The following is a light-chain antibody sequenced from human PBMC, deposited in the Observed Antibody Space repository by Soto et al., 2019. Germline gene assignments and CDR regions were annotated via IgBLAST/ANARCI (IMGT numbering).Light chain of an antibody. CDR1: SSNIGSNY. CDR2: RNT. CDR3: AAWDDSLSGVV. J-gene: IGLJ2*01. V-gene: IGLV1-47*01. Sequence: QSVLTQPPSASGTPGQRVTISCSGSSSNIGSNYVFWYQHLPGTAPKLLIYRNTQRPSGVPDRFSGYKSGTSASLAISGLRSEDETDYYCAAWDDSLSGVVFGGGTKLTVL.